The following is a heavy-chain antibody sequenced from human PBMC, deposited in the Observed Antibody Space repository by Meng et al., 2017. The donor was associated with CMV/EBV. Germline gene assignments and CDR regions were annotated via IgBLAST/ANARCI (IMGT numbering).Heavy chain of an antibody. CDR2: MNPNSGNT. D-gene: IGHD2-2*02. CDR1: YD. J-gene: IGHJ2*01. CDR3: ARGRSAGVVVPAAIRGYWYFDL. V-gene: IGHV1-8*01. Sequence: YDNNLGAQATGKGVELIGWMNPNSGNTGFAKKFQGRVTMTRNTSISTAYMELSSLRSEDTAVYYCARGRSAGVVVPAAIRGYWYFDLWGRGTLVTVFS.